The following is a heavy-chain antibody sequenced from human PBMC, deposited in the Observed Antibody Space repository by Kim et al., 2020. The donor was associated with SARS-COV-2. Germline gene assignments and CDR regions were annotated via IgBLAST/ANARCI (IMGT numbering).Heavy chain of an antibody. J-gene: IGHJ6*02. Sequence: DSVKGRFTISRDNSKNTLYLQMNSLRAEDTAVYYCAKGDSSSWYYYGMDVWGQGTTVTVSS. D-gene: IGHD6-13*01. V-gene: IGHV3-23*01. CDR3: AKGDSSSWYYYGMDV.